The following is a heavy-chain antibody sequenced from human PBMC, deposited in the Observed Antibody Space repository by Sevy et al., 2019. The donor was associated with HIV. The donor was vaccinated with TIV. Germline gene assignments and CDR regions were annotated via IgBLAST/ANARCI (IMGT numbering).Heavy chain of an antibody. D-gene: IGHD3-22*01. CDR1: GFTFSSYS. CDR3: AREYYDSSSSVYIDY. V-gene: IGHV3-21*01. Sequence: GGSLRLSCAASGFTFSSYSMNWVRQAPGKGLEWVSSISSSSSYIYYADSVKGRFTISRDNAKNSLYLQMNNLRAEDTAVYYCAREYYDSSSSVYIDYWGQGTLVTVSS. J-gene: IGHJ4*02. CDR2: ISSSSSYI.